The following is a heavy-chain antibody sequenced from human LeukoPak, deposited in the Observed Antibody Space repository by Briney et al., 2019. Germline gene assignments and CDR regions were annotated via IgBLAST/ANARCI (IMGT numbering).Heavy chain of an antibody. V-gene: IGHV1-2*02. Sequence: ASVKVSCKASGYTFTGYYMHWVRQAPGQGLEWMGWINPNSGGTNYAQKFQGRVTMTRDTSISTAYMELSRLRSDDTAVYYCARDTAAAGTRGSWGQGTLVTASS. CDR1: GYTFTGYY. CDR3: ARDTAAAGTRGS. CDR2: INPNSGGT. D-gene: IGHD6-13*01. J-gene: IGHJ5*02.